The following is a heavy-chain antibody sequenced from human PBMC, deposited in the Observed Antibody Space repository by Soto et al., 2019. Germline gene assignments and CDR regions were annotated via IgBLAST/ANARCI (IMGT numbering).Heavy chain of an antibody. D-gene: IGHD3-16*01. J-gene: IGHJ6*02. Sequence: GGSLRLSCAASGFTFSSYAMSWVRQAPGKGLEWVSSISDSGGSTYYADSVKGRFIISRDNSKNTLYLQMGSLRAEDTALYYCAKVFEYYSRGLDVWGQGTTVTVSS. CDR3: AKVFEYYSRGLDV. CDR2: ISDSGGST. CDR1: GFTFSSYA. V-gene: IGHV3-23*01.